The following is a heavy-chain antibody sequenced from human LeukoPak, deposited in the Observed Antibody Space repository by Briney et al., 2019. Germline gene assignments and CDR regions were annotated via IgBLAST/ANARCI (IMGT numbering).Heavy chain of an antibody. D-gene: IGHD3-10*01. J-gene: IGHJ3*02. CDR1: GFTFSSYA. Sequence: LRLSCAASGFTFSSYAMSWVRQHPGKGLEWIGYIYYSGSTYYNPSLKSRVTISVDTSKNQFSLKLSSVTAADTAVYYCARGGSYYGSGSYYNPDPFDIWGQGTMVTVSS. CDR3: ARGGSYYGSGSYYNPDPFDI. V-gene: IGHV4-31*02. CDR2: IYYSGST.